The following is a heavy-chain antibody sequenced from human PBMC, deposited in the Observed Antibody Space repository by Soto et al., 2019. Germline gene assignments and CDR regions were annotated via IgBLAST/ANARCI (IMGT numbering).Heavy chain of an antibody. J-gene: IGHJ5*02. V-gene: IGHV4-39*01. Sequence: SETLSLTCTVSGGSISSSSYYWGWIRQPPGKGLEWIGSIYYSGSTYYNPSLKSRVTISVDTSKNQFSLKLSSVTAANTAVYYCARLEAGRKYYYGSGSLNWFDPWGQGTLVTVSS. D-gene: IGHD3-10*01. CDR3: ARLEAGRKYYYGSGSLNWFDP. CDR2: IYYSGST. CDR1: GGSISSSSYY.